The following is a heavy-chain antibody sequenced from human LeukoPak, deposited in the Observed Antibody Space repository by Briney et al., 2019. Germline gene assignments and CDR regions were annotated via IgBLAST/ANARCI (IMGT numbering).Heavy chain of an antibody. CDR2: IYYTGST. V-gene: IGHV4-39*01. Sequence: PETLSLTCTVSGGSISSSSYYWGRIRQPPGKGLEWIGTIYYTGSTYYNPSLKSRVTISVDTSKNQCSLKVTSVTAADTAVYYCARRRGRYPVDYWGESTVDTVSS. CDR1: GGSISSSSYY. D-gene: IGHD6-19*01. J-gene: IGHJ4*02. CDR3: ARRRGRYPVDY.